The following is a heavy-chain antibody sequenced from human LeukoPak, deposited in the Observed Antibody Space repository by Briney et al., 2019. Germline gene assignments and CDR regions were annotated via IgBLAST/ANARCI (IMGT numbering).Heavy chain of an antibody. V-gene: IGHV1-18*01. D-gene: IGHD3-16*02. J-gene: IGHJ6*04. Sequence: ASVKVSCKASGYTFTSYGISWVRQAPGQGLEWMGWISAYNGNTNYAQKLQGRVTMTTDTSTSTAYMELRSLRSDDTAMYYCARDGIMITFGGVIVGGVDVWGKGTTVTVSP. CDR3: ARDGIMITFGGVIVGGVDV. CDR2: ISAYNGNT. CDR1: GYTFTSYG.